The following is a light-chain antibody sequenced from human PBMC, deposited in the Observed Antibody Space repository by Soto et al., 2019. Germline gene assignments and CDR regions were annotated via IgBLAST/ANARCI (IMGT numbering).Light chain of an antibody. Sequence: EIVLTQSPATLSLSPGERATLSCRASQSVSSYLAWYQQKPGQAPRLLIYDASNRATGIPARFSGSGSGTDFTLTISSLEPEDLAVYYCQQRSNWYTVGQGTKLEIK. V-gene: IGKV3-11*01. CDR2: DAS. CDR3: QQRSNWYT. CDR1: QSVSSY. J-gene: IGKJ2*01.